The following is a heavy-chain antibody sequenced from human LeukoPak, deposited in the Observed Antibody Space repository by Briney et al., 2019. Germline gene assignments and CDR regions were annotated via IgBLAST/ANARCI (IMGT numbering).Heavy chain of an antibody. CDR2: ISGSGGST. V-gene: IGHV3-23*01. Sequence: PRGSLRLSCAASGFTFSSYAMSWVRQAPGKGLEWVSAISGSGGSTYYADSVKGRFTISRDNSKNTLYLQMNSLRAEDTAVYYCARVWFGELGPSDYWGQGTLVTVSS. J-gene: IGHJ4*02. D-gene: IGHD3-10*01. CDR3: ARVWFGELGPSDY. CDR1: GFTFSSYA.